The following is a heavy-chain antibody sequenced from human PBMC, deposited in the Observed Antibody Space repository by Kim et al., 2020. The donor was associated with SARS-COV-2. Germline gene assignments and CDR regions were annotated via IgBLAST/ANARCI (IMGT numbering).Heavy chain of an antibody. CDR3: ASTILGARGWFDP. Sequence: SETLSLTCAVSGGSISSSNWWSWVRQPPGKGLEWIGEIYHSGSTNYNPSLKSRVTISVDKSKNQFSLKLSSVTAADTAVYYCASTILGARGWFDPWGQGTLVTVSS. J-gene: IGHJ5*02. CDR2: IYHSGST. V-gene: IGHV4-4*02. CDR1: GGSISSSNW. D-gene: IGHD3-3*01.